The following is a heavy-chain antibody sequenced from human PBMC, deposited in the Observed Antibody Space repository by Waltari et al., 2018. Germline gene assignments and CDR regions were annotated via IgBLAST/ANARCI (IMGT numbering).Heavy chain of an antibody. Sequence: EVQLVETGGGLIQPGWSLILSCAASEFSVSSNYMTWVRQAPGKGLEWVSVLSSGGTTYYADSVKGRFTISRDNSQNMVFLQLSSLRVEDTAVYYCAGSGYSDSAGGGAYWGQGTLVTVSS. V-gene: IGHV3-53*02. CDR3: AGSGYSDSAGGGAY. CDR1: EFSVSSNY. J-gene: IGHJ4*02. D-gene: IGHD5-18*01. CDR2: LSSGGTT.